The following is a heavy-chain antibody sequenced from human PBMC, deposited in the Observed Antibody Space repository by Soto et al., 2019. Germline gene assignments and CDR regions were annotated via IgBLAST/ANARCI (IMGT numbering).Heavy chain of an antibody. CDR3: ARDRYCSGGSCYPNWFDP. D-gene: IGHD2-15*01. Sequence: ASVKVSCKASGYTFTSYGISWVRQAPGQGLEWMGWISAYNGNTNYAQKLQGRVTMTTDTSTSTAYMELRSLRSDDTAVDYCARDRYCSGGSCYPNWFDPWGQGTLVTVSS. CDR2: ISAYNGNT. V-gene: IGHV1-18*01. J-gene: IGHJ5*02. CDR1: GYTFTSYG.